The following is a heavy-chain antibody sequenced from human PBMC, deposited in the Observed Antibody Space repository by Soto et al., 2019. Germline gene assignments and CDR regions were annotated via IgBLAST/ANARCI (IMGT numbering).Heavy chain of an antibody. V-gene: IGHV3-66*02. J-gene: IGHJ4*02. CDR3: AGRSGSSDY. Sequence: GGSLRLSCAASGFTFSSYAMSWVRQAPGKGPEWVSLVDSSGRAYYTDSVKGRFTVSRDNSENTVYLQMDSLRAEDTAVYYCAGRSGSSDYWGRGTLVTVSS. CDR1: GFTFSSYA. CDR2: VDSSGRA. D-gene: IGHD3-10*01.